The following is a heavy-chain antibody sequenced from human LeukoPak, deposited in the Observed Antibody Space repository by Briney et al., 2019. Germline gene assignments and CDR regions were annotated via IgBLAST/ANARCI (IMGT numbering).Heavy chain of an antibody. CDR2: ISYSVSA. V-gene: IGHV4-39*01. J-gene: IGHJ5*02. CDR3: VRHEHNPQFDP. Sequence: SETLSLTCTVSGGSISSPNYYWAWVRQPPGKWQEWIGSISYSVSAHYYPSLKSRVTISIDTSKNQFSLKLSSVTAADTAVYYCVRHEHNPQFDPWGQGTLVTVSS. CDR1: GGSISSPNYY. D-gene: IGHD1-14*01.